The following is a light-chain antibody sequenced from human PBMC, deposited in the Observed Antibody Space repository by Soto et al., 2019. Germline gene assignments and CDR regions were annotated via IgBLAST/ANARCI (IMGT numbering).Light chain of an antibody. J-gene: IGLJ3*02. Sequence: QSALTQPPSASGSPGQSVTISCTGTSSDVGAYKYVSWYQQYPGKAPKLMIYEVSKRPSGVPDRFSGSKSGNTASLTVSGLQAEDGADYYCTSYVGSNIWVFGGGTTLTVL. CDR3: TSYVGSNIWV. CDR2: EVS. CDR1: SSDVGAYKY. V-gene: IGLV2-8*01.